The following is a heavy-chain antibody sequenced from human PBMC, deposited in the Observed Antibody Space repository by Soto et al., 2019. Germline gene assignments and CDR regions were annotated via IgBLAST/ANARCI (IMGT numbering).Heavy chain of an antibody. J-gene: IGHJ6*02. CDR1: GYSFTNYY. V-gene: IGHV1-46*01. Sequence: GASVKVSCKASGYSFTNYYIHWVRQAPGQGLEWMGIINPSGGSTSYAQKSQGRVTMTRDTSTSTVYMELSSLRSEDTAVYYCARVGYSSSSGSSGMDVWGQGTNVTVSS. CDR2: INPSGGST. D-gene: IGHD6-6*01. CDR3: ARVGYSSSSGSSGMDV.